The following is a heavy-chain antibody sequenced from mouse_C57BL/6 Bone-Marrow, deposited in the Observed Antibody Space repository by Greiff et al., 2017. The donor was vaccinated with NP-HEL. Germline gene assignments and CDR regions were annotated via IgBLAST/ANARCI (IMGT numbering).Heavy chain of an antibody. CDR2: INPNYGTT. J-gene: IGHJ3*01. Sequence: EVQLQQSGPELVKPGASVKISCKASGYSFTDYNMNWVKQSTGKSLEWIGVINPNYGTTSYNQKFKGKATLTVDQSSSTAYMQLNSLTSEDSAVYYCARRDYGSSWAWFAYWGQGTLVTVSA. V-gene: IGHV1-39*01. CDR3: ARRDYGSSWAWFAY. D-gene: IGHD1-1*01. CDR1: GYSFTDYN.